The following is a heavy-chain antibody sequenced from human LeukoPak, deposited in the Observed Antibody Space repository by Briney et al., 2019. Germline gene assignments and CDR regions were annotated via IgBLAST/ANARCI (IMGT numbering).Heavy chain of an antibody. D-gene: IGHD3-16*02. CDR2: TYYRSKWYN. CDR3: AREYYDYVWGSYRSNWFDP. V-gene: IGHV6-1*01. Sequence: SQTLSLTCALSGDSVSSNSAAWHWIRQSPSRGLEWLGRTYYRSKWYNDYAVSVKSRITINPDTSKDQFSLQLNSVTPEDTAVYYCAREYYDYVWGSYRSNWFDPWGKGTLVTVSS. CDR1: GDSVSSNSAA. J-gene: IGHJ5*02.